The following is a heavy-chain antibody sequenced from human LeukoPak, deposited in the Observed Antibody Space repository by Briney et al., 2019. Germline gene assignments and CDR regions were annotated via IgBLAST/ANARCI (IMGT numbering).Heavy chain of an antibody. Sequence: PSETLSLTCTVSGGSISSYYWSWIRQPPGKGLEWIGYIYYSGSTNYNPSLKSRVTISVDTSKNQFSLKLSSVTAADTAVYYCASAQVLRSYNWFDPWGQGTLVTVSS. J-gene: IGHJ5*02. CDR2: IYYSGST. CDR1: GGSISSYY. D-gene: IGHD3-3*01. CDR3: ASAQVLRSYNWFDP. V-gene: IGHV4-59*01.